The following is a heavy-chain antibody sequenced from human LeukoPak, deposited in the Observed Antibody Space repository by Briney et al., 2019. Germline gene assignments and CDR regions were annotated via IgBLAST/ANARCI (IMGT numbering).Heavy chain of an antibody. CDR2: ISAYNGNT. CDR1: GYTFTSYG. J-gene: IGHJ4*02. Sequence: ASVKVSCKASGYTFTSYGISWVRQAPGQGLERMGWISAYNGNTNYAQKLQGRVTMTTDTSTSTAYMELRSLRSDDTAVYYCARGGYYDGSGYFDYKYDYWGQGTLVTVSS. D-gene: IGHD3-22*01. CDR3: ARGGYYDGSGYFDYKYDY. V-gene: IGHV1-18*01.